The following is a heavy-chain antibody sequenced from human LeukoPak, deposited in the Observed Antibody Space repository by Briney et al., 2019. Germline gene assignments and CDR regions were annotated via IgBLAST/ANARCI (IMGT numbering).Heavy chain of an antibody. CDR3: ARHQGGNTYDY. D-gene: IGHD4-23*01. CDR2: ISFSGST. J-gene: IGHJ4*02. CDR1: GGSISPYY. V-gene: IGHV4-59*08. Sequence: PSETLSLTCTVSGGSISPYYWSWIRQPPGKGLQWIGHISFSGSTLYKASLKSRVTISLDTSKNQFFLRLSSVTAADTAVYYCARHQGGNTYDYWGQGTLVTVSS.